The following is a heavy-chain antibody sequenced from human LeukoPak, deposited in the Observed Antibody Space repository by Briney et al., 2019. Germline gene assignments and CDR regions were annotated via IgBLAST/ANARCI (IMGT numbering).Heavy chain of an antibody. J-gene: IGHJ4*02. V-gene: IGHV5-51*01. CDR3: ARRYCSSTSCNPYFFDY. D-gene: IGHD2-2*01. Sequence: ESLKISCKGSGFRFTDDWIGWVRQMPGKGLEWMGIIYPGDSDARYSPSFQGQVTISADKSISTAYLRWSSLKASDTAMYYCARRYCSSTSCNPYFFDYWGQGTLVTVSS. CDR2: IYPGDSDA. CDR1: GFRFTDDW.